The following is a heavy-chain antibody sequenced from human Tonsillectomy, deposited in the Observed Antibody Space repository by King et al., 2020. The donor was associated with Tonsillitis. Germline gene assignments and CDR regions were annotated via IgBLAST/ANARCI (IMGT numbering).Heavy chain of an antibody. J-gene: IGHJ4*02. V-gene: IGHV1-2*02. CDR3: ARASVEMATIGIFDY. D-gene: IGHD5-24*01. CDR1: GYTFTGYY. Sequence: VQLVESGAEVKKPGASVKVSCKASGYTFTGYYMHWVQQAPGRGLEWMGGINPNSGDTNYAQKVQGRVTMTRDPALRTAYMELRRLRSDDTAVYYCARASVEMATIGIFDYWGQGTLVTVSS. CDR2: INPNSGDT.